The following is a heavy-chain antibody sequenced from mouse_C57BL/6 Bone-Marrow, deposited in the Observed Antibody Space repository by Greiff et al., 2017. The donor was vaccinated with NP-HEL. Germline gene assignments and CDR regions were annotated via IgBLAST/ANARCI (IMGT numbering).Heavy chain of an antibody. CDR1: GYTFTNYW. V-gene: IGHV1-63*01. D-gene: IGHD3-2*02. CDR2: IYPGGGYT. J-gene: IGHJ4*01. Sequence: QVQLQQSGAELVRPGTSVKMSCKASGYTFTNYWIGWAKQRPGHGLEWIGDIYPGGGYTNYNAKFKGKATLTADKSSSTAYMQFSSLTSEDSAIYYCARSGAQATYYAMDYWGQGTSVTVSS. CDR3: ARSGAQATYYAMDY.